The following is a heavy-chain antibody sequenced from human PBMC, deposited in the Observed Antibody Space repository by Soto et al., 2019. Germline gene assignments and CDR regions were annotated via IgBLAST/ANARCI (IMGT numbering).Heavy chain of an antibody. Sequence: SETLSLTCTVSGGSISSGGYYCSWIRQHPGKGLEWIGYIYYSGSTYYNPSLKSRVTISVDTSKNQFSLKLSSVTAADTAVYYCARQGYYDFWSGYYTLDYYGMDVWGQGTTVTVSS. CDR1: GGSISSGGYY. CDR3: ARQGYYDFWSGYYTLDYYGMDV. J-gene: IGHJ6*02. D-gene: IGHD3-3*01. CDR2: IYYSGST. V-gene: IGHV4-31*03.